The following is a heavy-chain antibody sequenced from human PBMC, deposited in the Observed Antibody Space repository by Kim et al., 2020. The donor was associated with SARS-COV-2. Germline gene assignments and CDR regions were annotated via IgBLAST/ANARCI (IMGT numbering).Heavy chain of an antibody. CDR1: GGSISSSSYY. Sequence: SETLSLTCTVSGGSISSSSYYWGWIRQPPGKGLEWIGSIYYSGSTYYNPSLKSRVTISVDTSKNQFSLKLSSVTAADTAVYYCARLAEQWLVYFDYWGQGTLVTVSS. V-gene: IGHV4-39*01. CDR3: ARLAEQWLVYFDY. CDR2: IYYSGST. D-gene: IGHD6-19*01. J-gene: IGHJ4*02.